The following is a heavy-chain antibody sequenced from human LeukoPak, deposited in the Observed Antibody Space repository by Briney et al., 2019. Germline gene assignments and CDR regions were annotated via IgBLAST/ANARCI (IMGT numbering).Heavy chain of an antibody. J-gene: IGHJ4*02. V-gene: IGHV3-23*01. CDR3: ATLIGYDSSVYYGIDY. CDR2: ISGSGGST. D-gene: IGHD3-22*01. CDR1: GFTFSSYA. Sequence: GGSLRLSCAASGFTFSSYAMSWVRQAPGKGLEWVSAISGSGGSTYYADSVKGRFTISRDNSKNTLYLQMNSLRAEDTAVYYCATLIGYDSSVYYGIDYWGQGTLVTVSS.